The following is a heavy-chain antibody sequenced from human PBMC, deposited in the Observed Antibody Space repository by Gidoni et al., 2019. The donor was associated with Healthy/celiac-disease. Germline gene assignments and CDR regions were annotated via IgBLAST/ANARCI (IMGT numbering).Heavy chain of an antibody. CDR1: GFTFISYG. CDR3: ARDLTIFGVVIRYGMDV. V-gene: IGHV3-33*01. CDR2: IWYDGSNK. Sequence: QVQLVESGGGVVQPGRSLRLSCAASGFTFISYGMHWVRRAPGKGLEWGAVIWYDGSNKYYADSVKGRFTISRDNSKNTLYLQMNSLRAEDTAVYYCARDLTIFGVVIRYGMDVWGQGTTVTVSS. J-gene: IGHJ6*02. D-gene: IGHD3-3*01.